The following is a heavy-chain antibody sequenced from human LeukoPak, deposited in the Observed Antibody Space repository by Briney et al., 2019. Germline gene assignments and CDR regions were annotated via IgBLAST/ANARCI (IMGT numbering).Heavy chain of an antibody. CDR3: ARRVED. D-gene: IGHD2-15*01. J-gene: IGHJ4*02. CDR1: GFTFSNYA. V-gene: IGHV3-30-3*01. Sequence: GGSLRLSCAASGFTFSNYAVHWVRQAPGKGLEWVALISDDGSNKYYTNSVKGRFTISRDNSKNTLYMQMNSLRAEDTAVYFCARRVEDWGQGTLVTVSS. CDR2: ISDDGSNK.